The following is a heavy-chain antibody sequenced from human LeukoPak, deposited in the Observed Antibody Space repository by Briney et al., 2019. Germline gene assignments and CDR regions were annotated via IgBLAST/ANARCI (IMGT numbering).Heavy chain of an antibody. Sequence: SETLSLTCTVSGGSISSYYWSWIRQPPGKGLEWIGYIYYSGSTNYNPSLKSRVTISVDTSKNQFSLKLSSVTAADTAVYYCVRGRVVGALDAFDIWGQGTMVTVSS. CDR2: IYYSGST. V-gene: IGHV4-59*01. CDR3: VRGRVVGALDAFDI. CDR1: GGSISSYY. D-gene: IGHD1-26*01. J-gene: IGHJ3*02.